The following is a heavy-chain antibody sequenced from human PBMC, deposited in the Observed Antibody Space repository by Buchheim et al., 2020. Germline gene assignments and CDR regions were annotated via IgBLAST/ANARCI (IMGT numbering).Heavy chain of an antibody. D-gene: IGHD6-13*01. Sequence: EVQLLESGGGLVQPGGSLRLSCAASGFTFSSYAMSWVRQAPGKGLEWVSVISGSSSNTYYADSVKGRFNISRDSSKNTLYLQMHSLRAEDTAVYYCARAGSGSWYGCWFDPWGQGTL. CDR1: GFTFSSYA. CDR2: ISGSSSNT. CDR3: ARAGSGSWYGCWFDP. V-gene: IGHV3-23*01. J-gene: IGHJ5*02.